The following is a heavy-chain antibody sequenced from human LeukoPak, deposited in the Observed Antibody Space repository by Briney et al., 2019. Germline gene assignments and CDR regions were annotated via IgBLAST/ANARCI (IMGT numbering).Heavy chain of an antibody. J-gene: IGHJ3*02. CDR3: ARDPTSDYGDYYAFDI. V-gene: IGHV3-7*03. CDR1: GFTFSSYW. Sequence: GGSLRLSCAASGFTFSSYWMNWARQAPGKGLEWVASINHNGNVNYYVDSVKGRFTISRDNAKNSLYLQMNSLRAEDTAVYYCARDPTSDYGDYYAFDIWGQGTMVTVSS. CDR2: INHNGNVN. D-gene: IGHD4-17*01.